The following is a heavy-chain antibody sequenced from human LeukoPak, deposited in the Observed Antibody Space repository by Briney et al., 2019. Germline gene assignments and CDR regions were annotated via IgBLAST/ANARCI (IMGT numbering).Heavy chain of an antibody. CDR2: ISHSGST. J-gene: IGHJ4*02. Sequence: SETLSLTCAVYDGSFSGYYWSWIRQPPGKGLEWIGEISHSGSTNYNPSLKSRVTISVDTSKNQFSLKLSSVTAADTAVYYCARGRLDYVWGSYRPLFDYWGQGTLVTVSS. CDR1: DGSFSGYY. V-gene: IGHV4-34*01. D-gene: IGHD3-16*02. CDR3: ARGRLDYVWGSYRPLFDY.